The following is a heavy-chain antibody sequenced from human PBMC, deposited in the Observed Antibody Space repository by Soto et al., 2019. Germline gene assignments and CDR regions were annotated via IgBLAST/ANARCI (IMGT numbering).Heavy chain of an antibody. V-gene: IGHV4-34*01. Sequence: QVQLQQWGAGLLKPSETLSLTCAVYGGSFSGYYWSWIRQPPGKGLEWIGEINHSGSTNYNPSLKSRVTISVDTSKNQFSLKLRSVTAADTAVYYCARTHYDSSGYRRRAFDIWGQGTMVTVSS. D-gene: IGHD3-22*01. J-gene: IGHJ3*02. CDR1: GGSFSGYY. CDR2: INHSGST. CDR3: ARTHYDSSGYRRRAFDI.